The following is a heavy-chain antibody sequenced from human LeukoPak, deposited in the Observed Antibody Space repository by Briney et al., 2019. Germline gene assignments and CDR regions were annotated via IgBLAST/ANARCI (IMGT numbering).Heavy chain of an antibody. CDR2: VRDDGSSQ. CDR1: GFTFSIYV. V-gene: IGHV3-30*02. Sequence: GGSLRLSCAASGFTFSIYVMHWVRQAPGKGLDWVAFVRDDGSSQNYAATVKGRFTTSRDNSKNTLYLQMNNLRPEDTAVYYCTKGQLWASGRAFDIWGQGTMVTVSS. J-gene: IGHJ3*02. D-gene: IGHD3-16*01. CDR3: TKGQLWASGRAFDI.